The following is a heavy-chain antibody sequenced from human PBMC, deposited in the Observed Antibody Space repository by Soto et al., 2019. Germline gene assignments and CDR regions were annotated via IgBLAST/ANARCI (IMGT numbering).Heavy chain of an antibody. CDR2: IYYSGST. D-gene: IGHD1-26*01. CDR1: GGSISSSSYY. J-gene: IGHJ4*02. CDR3: ARAELVGATDY. V-gene: IGHV4-39*01. Sequence: SETLSLTCTVSGGSISSSSYYWGWIRQPPGKGLEWIGSIYYSGSTYYNPSLKSRVTISVDTSKNQFSLKLSSVTAADTAVYYCARAELVGATDYWGQGTLVTVSS.